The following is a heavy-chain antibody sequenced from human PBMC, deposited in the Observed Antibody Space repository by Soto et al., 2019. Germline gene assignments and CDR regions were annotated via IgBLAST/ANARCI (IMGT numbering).Heavy chain of an antibody. CDR1: GFVSTNYN. V-gene: IGHV1-3*01. Sequence: GASVKVSCKASGFVSTNYNFHWVRQAPEQSLEWMGRINAANGNTQYSQNFQGRVTFTSDASASTAFMELANLRFEDRAMYYCASDYGSNWRLWGQGTLVTVSS. J-gene: IGHJ4*02. CDR3: ASDYGSNWRL. D-gene: IGHD6-19*01. CDR2: INAANGNT.